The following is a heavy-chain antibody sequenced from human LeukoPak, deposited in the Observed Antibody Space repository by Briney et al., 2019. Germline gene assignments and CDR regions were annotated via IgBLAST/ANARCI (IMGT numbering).Heavy chain of an antibody. V-gene: IGHV3-48*01. CDR1: GFTFSSYS. D-gene: IGHD3-10*01. J-gene: IGHJ3*02. Sequence: GGSLRLSCAASGFTFSSYSMNWVRQAPGKGLEWVSYISSSSSTIYYADSVKGRSTISRDNAKNSLYLQMNSLRAEDTAVYYCARAPRSNAFDIWGQGTMVTVSS. CDR3: ARAPRSNAFDI. CDR2: ISSSSSTI.